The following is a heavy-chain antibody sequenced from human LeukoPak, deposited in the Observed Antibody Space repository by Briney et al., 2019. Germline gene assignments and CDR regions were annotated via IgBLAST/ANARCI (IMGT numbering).Heavy chain of an antibody. CDR1: GFTFSSYG. D-gene: IGHD6-13*01. Sequence: GGSLRLSCAASGFTFSSYGMHWVRQAPGKGLEWVAVISYDGSNKYHADSVKGRFTISRDNSKNTLYLQMNSLRAEDTAVYYCARDPYSSSWYNYYYYMDVWGKGTTVTVSS. CDR3: ARDPYSSSWYNYYYYMDV. V-gene: IGHV3-30*19. J-gene: IGHJ6*03. CDR2: ISYDGSNK.